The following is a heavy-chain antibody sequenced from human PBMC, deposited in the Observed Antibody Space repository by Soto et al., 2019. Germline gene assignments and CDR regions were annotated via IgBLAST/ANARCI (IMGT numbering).Heavy chain of an antibody. J-gene: IGHJ5*02. CDR2: IYYSGST. V-gene: IGHV4-39*01. CDR3: ARQGHSSGWNNWFDP. Sequence: SETLSLTCTVSGGSISSSSYYWGWIRQPPGKGLEWIGSIYYSGSTYYNPSLKSRVTISVDTSKNQFSLKLSSVTAADTAVYYCARQGHSSGWNNWFDPWGQGTLVTVSS. CDR1: GGSISSSSYY. D-gene: IGHD6-19*01.